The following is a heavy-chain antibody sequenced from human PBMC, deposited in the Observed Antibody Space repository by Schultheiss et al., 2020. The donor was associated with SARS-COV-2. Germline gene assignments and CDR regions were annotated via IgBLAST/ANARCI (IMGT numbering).Heavy chain of an antibody. CDR1: GYTFTSYD. D-gene: IGHD4-17*01. CDR3: AREGPYGEGEVEYFQH. J-gene: IGHJ1*01. Sequence: ASVKVSCKASGYTFTSYDINWVRQATGQGLEWMGWMNPNSGNTGYAQKFQGRVTMTRNTSISTAYMELSSLRSEDTAVYYCAREGPYGEGEVEYFQHWGQGTLVTVSS. CDR2: MNPNSGNT. V-gene: IGHV1-8*01.